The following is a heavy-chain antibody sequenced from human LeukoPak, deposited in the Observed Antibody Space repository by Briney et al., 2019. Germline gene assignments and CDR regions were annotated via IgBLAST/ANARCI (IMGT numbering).Heavy chain of an antibody. CDR1: GFTFSNYW. CDR3: ARDRSYSSSWYPIFDY. D-gene: IGHD6-13*01. V-gene: IGHV3-74*01. Sequence: GGSLRLSCAAAGFTFSNYWMHWVRQAPGKGLVWVSRIKSDGRTNYADSVKGRFTISRDNSKNTLYLQMNSLRAEDTAVYYCARDRSYSSSWYPIFDYWGQGTLVTVSS. J-gene: IGHJ4*02. CDR2: IKSDGRT.